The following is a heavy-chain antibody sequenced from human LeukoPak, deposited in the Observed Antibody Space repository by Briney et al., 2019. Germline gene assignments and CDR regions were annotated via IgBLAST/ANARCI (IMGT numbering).Heavy chain of an antibody. V-gene: IGHV4-59*01. J-gene: IGHJ4*02. CDR3: ARGQQDSISGFDY. CDR2: IYYSGST. D-gene: IGHD3-22*01. CDR1: GGSISSYY. Sequence: SETLSLTCTVSGGSISSYYWSWIRQPPGKGLEWIGYIYYSGSTNYNPSLKSRVTISVDTSKNQFSPKLSSVTAADTAVYYCARGQQDSISGFDYWGQGTLVTVSS.